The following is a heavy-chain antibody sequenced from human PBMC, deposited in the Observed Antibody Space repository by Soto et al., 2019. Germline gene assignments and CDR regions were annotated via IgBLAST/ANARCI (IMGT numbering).Heavy chain of an antibody. CDR3: ARHVSAVGRRGYFDF. Sequence: QVQLQESGPGLVKPSETLSLTCTVSGGSMSTSAYYWSWIRQHPGKGPEWIGYIYYSGTTFYNPSLMSRATISVDTSKTQFAQKTTSVTAAYTAIYYCARHVSAVGRRGYFDFWGLGARVTVSS. CDR1: GGSMSTSAYY. J-gene: IGHJ4*02. D-gene: IGHD1-26*01. V-gene: IGHV4-31*03. CDR2: IYYSGTT.